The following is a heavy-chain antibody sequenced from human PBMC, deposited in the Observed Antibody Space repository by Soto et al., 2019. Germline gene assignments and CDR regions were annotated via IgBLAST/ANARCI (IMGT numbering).Heavy chain of an antibody. CDR2: ISPINT. CDR3: ARDTALPESLRDDFFYFGMDV. V-gene: IGHV1-18*04. CDR1: GYTFASYG. D-gene: IGHD2-2*01. Sequence: ASVKVSCKASGYTFASYGISWVRQAPGQGLEWMGWISPINTNYAQKFQDRVTMTTDPSSSTAYMEVRSLRPDDTAVYFCARDTALPESLRDDFFYFGMDVWGQGTTVTVSS. J-gene: IGHJ6*02.